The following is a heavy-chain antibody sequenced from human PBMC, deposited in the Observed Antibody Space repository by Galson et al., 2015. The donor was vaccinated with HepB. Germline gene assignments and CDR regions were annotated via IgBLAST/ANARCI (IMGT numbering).Heavy chain of an antibody. D-gene: IGHD6-13*01. CDR2: ISYDGSDK. CDR1: GFTFSNYG. J-gene: IGHJ6*02. CDR3: AKEGQQLVRRYYYGMDV. V-gene: IGHV3-30*18. Sequence: SLRLSCAASGFTFSNYGMHWVRQAPGKGLEWVAVISYDGSDKYYADSVKGRFTISRDNSKDTLYLQMNSLRTEDTAVYYCAKEGQQLVRRYYYGMDVWGQGTTVTVSS.